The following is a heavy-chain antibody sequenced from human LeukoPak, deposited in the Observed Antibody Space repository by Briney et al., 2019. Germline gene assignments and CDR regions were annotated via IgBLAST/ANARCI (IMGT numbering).Heavy chain of an antibody. CDR3: AKAPVTSCRGAFCYPFDY. CDR2: MSSSDDGR. D-gene: IGHD2-15*01. V-gene: IGHV3-23*01. J-gene: IGHJ4*02. Sequence: HAGGSLRLSCATSGFSLSSYAMSWVRQAPGKGLEWVSAMSSSDDGRYYAASVRGRFTISRDTSRSTLYLQMNSLRAEDAAVYYCAKAPVTSCRGAFCYPFDYWGQGTLVTVSS. CDR1: GFSLSSYA.